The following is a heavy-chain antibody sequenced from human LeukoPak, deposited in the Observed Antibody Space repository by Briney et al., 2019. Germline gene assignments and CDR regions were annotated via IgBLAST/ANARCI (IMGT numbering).Heavy chain of an antibody. D-gene: IGHD1-26*01. CDR1: GFTFRSYA. V-gene: IGHV3-48*01. CDR2: ISSSSSTI. Sequence: GGSLRLSCVASGFTFRSYAMNWVCQAPWKGLEWVSYISSSSSTIYYADSVKGRFTISRDNAKNSLYLQMNSLRAEDTAVYYCARDEGSYQPFSFDYWGQGTLVTVSS. J-gene: IGHJ4*02. CDR3: ARDEGSYQPFSFDY.